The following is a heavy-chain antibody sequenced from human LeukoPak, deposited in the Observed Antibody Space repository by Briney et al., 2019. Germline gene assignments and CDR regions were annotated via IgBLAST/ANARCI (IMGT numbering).Heavy chain of an antibody. CDR2: IYYSGST. CDR1: GGSISSGGYY. D-gene: IGHD3-16*02. J-gene: IGHJ4*02. CDR3: ARGATQISGIVDY. V-gene: IGHV4-31*03. Sequence: SETLSLTCTVSGGSISSGGYYWSWIRQHPGKGLEWIGYIYYSGSTYYNPSLKSRVTISVDTSKNQFSLKLSSVTAADTAVYYRARGATQISGIVDYWGQGTLVTVSS.